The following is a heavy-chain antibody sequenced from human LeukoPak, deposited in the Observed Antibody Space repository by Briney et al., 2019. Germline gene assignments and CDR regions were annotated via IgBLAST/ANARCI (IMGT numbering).Heavy chain of an antibody. Sequence: GASVKVSCKASGYTFTSYAMNWVRQAPGQGLEWMGWINPNSGGTNYAQKFQGWVTMTRDTSISTAYMELSRLRSDDTAVYYCAREVYCSSTSCPPYFDYWGQGTLVTVSS. CDR2: INPNSGGT. V-gene: IGHV1-2*04. D-gene: IGHD2-2*01. CDR3: AREVYCSSTSCPPYFDY. J-gene: IGHJ4*02. CDR1: GYTFTSYA.